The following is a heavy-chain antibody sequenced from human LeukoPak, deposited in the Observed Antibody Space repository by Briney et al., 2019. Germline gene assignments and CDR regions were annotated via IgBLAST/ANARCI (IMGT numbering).Heavy chain of an antibody. J-gene: IGHJ4*02. D-gene: IGHD3-22*01. CDR3: ARRDNSGYYNS. CDR2: IYHSGST. CDR1: GGSISSGGYS. V-gene: IGHV4-30-2*01. Sequence: SQTLSLTCAVSGGSISSGGYSWSWIRQPPGKGLEWIGYIYHSGSTYYNPSLKSRVTISVDRSKNQFSLKLSSVTAADTAVYYCARRDNSGYYNSWGQGTLVTVSS.